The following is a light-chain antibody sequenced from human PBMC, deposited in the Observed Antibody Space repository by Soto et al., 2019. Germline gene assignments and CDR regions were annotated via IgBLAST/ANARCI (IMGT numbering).Light chain of an antibody. V-gene: IGKV1-27*01. Sequence: DIQMTQAPASLSASVGVRVTITCRASQGIRNFVAWYQQKPGKAPKLLIYAASTLQSGVPSRFSGSGSGTDFTLTINSLQPEDVATYSWQKYSSLPFFGPGTKVEIK. CDR3: QKYSSLPF. J-gene: IGKJ3*01. CDR1: QGIRNF. CDR2: AAS.